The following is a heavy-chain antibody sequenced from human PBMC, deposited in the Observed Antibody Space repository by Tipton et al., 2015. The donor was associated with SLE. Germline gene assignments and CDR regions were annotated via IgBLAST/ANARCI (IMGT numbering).Heavy chain of an antibody. J-gene: IGHJ3*02. CDR2: IYTSGST. Sequence: TLSLTCTVSGGSISSGSYYWSWIRQPAGKGLEWIGRIYTSGSTNYNPSLKSRVTISVDTSKNQFSLKLSSVTAADTAVYYCARPGAAAALDAFDIWGQGTMVTVSS. V-gene: IGHV4-61*02. D-gene: IGHD6-13*01. CDR3: ARPGAAAALDAFDI. CDR1: GGSISSGSYY.